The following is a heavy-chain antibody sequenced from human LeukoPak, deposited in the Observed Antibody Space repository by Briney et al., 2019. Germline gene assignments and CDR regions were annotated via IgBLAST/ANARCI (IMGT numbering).Heavy chain of an antibody. D-gene: IGHD3-10*01. V-gene: IGHV3-33*01. CDR3: ARVHYSGSGSYYPYYHYGMDV. J-gene: IGHJ6*02. Sequence: PGRSLRLSCAASGFTFSSYGVHWVRQALGKGLEWVAVIWYDGNNKYYADSVKGRLTISRDNSKNTLYLQMNSLRAEDTAVYYCARVHYSGSGSYYPYYHYGMDVWGQGTTVTVSS. CDR2: IWYDGNNK. CDR1: GFTFSSYG.